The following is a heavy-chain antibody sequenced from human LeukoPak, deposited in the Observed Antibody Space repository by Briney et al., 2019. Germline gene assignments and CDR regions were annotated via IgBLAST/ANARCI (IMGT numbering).Heavy chain of an antibody. V-gene: IGHV4-38-2*02. CDR2: IYYSGST. D-gene: IGHD6-13*01. CDR3: ARRIAAAGTRRGY. CDR1: GYSISSDYY. Sequence: SETLSLTCTVSGYSISSDYYWGWIRQPPGKGLEWIGRIYYSGSTYYNPSLKSRVTISVDTSKSQFSLKLSSVTAADTAVYYCARRIAAAGTRRGYWGQGTLVTVSS. J-gene: IGHJ4*02.